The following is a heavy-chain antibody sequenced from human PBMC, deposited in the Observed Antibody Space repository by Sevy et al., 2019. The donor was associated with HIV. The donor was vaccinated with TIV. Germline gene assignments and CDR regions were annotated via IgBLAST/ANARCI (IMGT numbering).Heavy chain of an antibody. D-gene: IGHD3-22*01. V-gene: IGHV1-24*01. CDR3: ATTKDYYDSSGYPFDY. Sequence: ASVKVSCKVSGYTLTELSMDWLRQAPGKGLEWVGSFDPEDGETVYEHNFQGRVSMTEDTSTDTAYMEVISLKFEDTAVYYCATTKDYYDSSGYPFDYWGQGTLVTVSS. CDR1: GYTLTELS. CDR2: FDPEDGET. J-gene: IGHJ4*02.